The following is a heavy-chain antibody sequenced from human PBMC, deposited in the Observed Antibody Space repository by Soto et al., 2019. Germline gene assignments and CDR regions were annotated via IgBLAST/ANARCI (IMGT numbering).Heavy chain of an antibody. CDR1: GGSISSVSYY. CDR2: IYYSGST. CDR3: AKTRWFEEFYHYFDY. V-gene: IGHV4-39*01. Sequence: SETLSLTCTVPGGSISSVSYYWGWIRQPPGKGLEWIGSIYYSGSTYYNPSLKSRVTISVDTSKNQFSLKLSSVTAADTAVYYCAKTRWFEEFYHYFDYWGRGTLVTVSS. D-gene: IGHD3-10*01. J-gene: IGHJ4*02.